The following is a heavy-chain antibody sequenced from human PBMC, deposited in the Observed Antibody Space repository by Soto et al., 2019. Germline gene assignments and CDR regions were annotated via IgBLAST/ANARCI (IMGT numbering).Heavy chain of an antibody. CDR3: ARRGTISSAHHFDQ. Sequence: VGSLRLSCAASGFTFSGYNMSWIRQAPGKGLEWVSYITSSGSNTFDAESVKGRFTISRDNTMNLLYLQMNSLSAEDTAVYYCARRGTISSAHHFDQLGQGTLVTVS. V-gene: IGHV3-11*01. J-gene: IGHJ4*02. D-gene: IGHD6-6*01. CDR1: GFTFSGYN. CDR2: ITSSGSNT.